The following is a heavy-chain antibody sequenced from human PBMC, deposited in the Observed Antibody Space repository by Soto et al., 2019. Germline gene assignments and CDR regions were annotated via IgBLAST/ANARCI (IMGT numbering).Heavy chain of an antibody. V-gene: IGHV4-59*01. CDR1: GGSISSYY. Sequence: SETLSLTCTVSGGSISSYYWSWIRQPPGKGLEWIGYIYYSGYTDYNPSLKSRVTISVDTSKNQFSLKLSSVTAADTAVYYCARDHYGSRSWGQGTLVTVSS. CDR3: ARDHYGSRS. J-gene: IGHJ5*02. CDR2: IYYSGYT. D-gene: IGHD3-10*01.